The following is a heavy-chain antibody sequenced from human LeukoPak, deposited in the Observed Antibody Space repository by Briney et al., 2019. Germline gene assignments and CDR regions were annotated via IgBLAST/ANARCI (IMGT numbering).Heavy chain of an antibody. J-gene: IGHJ4*02. D-gene: IGHD3-3*01. V-gene: IGHV4-34*01. CDR2: INHSGST. Sequence: SETLSLTCAVYGGSFSGYYWSWIRQPPGKGLEWIGEINHSGSTNYNPSLKSRVTISVDTSKNQFSLKLSSVTAADTAVYYCARKEVYGDFWSGYPDYWGQGTLVTVSS. CDR1: GGSFSGYY. CDR3: ARKEVYGDFWSGYPDY.